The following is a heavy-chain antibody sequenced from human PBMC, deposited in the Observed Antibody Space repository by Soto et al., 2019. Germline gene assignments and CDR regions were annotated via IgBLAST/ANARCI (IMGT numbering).Heavy chain of an antibody. CDR1: GFTFSSYS. V-gene: IGHV3-21*01. CDR3: ARRDGGYDAFDI. J-gene: IGHJ3*02. CDR2: ISSSSSYI. D-gene: IGHD3-16*01. Sequence: GGSLSLSCAASGFTFSSYSMNWVRQAPGKGLEWVSSISSSSSYIYYADSVKGRFTISRDNAKNSLYLQMNSLRAEDTAVYYCARRDGGYDAFDIWGQGTMVTVSS.